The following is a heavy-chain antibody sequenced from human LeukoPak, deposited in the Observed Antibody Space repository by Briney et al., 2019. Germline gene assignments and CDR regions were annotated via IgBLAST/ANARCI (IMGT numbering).Heavy chain of an antibody. CDR3: ATPPIEPMSY. J-gene: IGHJ4*02. CDR1: GFAFSSYA. V-gene: IGHV3-23*01. D-gene: IGHD1-14*01. Sequence: SGGSLRLSCAASGFAFSSYAMGWVRQAPGKGLEWVSAISGSGGSTYYADSVKGRFAISRDNSKNTLYLQMNSLRAEDTAVYYCATPPIEPMSYWGQGTLVTVSS. CDR2: ISGSGGST.